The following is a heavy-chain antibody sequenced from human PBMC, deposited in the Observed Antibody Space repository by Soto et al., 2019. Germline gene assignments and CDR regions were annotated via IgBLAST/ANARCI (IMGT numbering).Heavy chain of an antibody. J-gene: IGHJ4*02. CDR2: INPKTGDT. D-gene: IGHD6-6*01. CDR1: GYTFTGYY. V-gene: IGHV1-2*02. CDR3: VTGDHLVR. Sequence: QMQLVQSGAEARKPGASVKVSCKTSGYTFTGYYLNWVRQAPGRGLEWVGWINPKTGDTNNAQKFQGRVTMNTDTSISTGYMELSGLKSGDTAVYYCVTGDHLVRWGQGTRVTVSS.